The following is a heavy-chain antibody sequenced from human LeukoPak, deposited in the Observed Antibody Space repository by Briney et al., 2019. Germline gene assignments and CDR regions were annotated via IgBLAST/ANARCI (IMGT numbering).Heavy chain of an antibody. Sequence: SGGSLRLSCAASGFTFSSYAMSWVRQAPGKGLEWVSAISGSGGSTYYADSVKGRFTISRDNSKNTLYLQMISLRAEDTAAYYCAKDRYGDYKYYFDYWGQGTLVTVSS. V-gene: IGHV3-23*01. J-gene: IGHJ4*02. CDR3: AKDRYGDYKYYFDY. CDR2: ISGSGGST. D-gene: IGHD4-17*01. CDR1: GFTFSSYA.